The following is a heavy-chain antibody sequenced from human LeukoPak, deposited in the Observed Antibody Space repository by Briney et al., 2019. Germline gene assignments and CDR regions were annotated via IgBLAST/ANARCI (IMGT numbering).Heavy chain of an antibody. Sequence: PGGSLRLSCAASGFTFSSYAMSWVRQAPGKGLEWVSVISGSGGSTYYADSVKGRFTISRDNAKNSLYLQMNSLRAEDTAVYYCARERSLEIAVAGTIFDYWGQGTLVTVSS. CDR2: ISGSGGST. CDR1: GFTFSSYA. CDR3: ARERSLEIAVAGTIFDY. J-gene: IGHJ4*02. V-gene: IGHV3-23*01. D-gene: IGHD6-19*01.